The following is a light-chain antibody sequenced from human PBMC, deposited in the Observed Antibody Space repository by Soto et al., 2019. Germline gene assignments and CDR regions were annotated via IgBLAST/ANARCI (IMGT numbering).Light chain of an antibody. CDR3: QHYNSYSEA. CDR2: KAS. J-gene: IGKJ1*01. CDR1: QTISSW. V-gene: IGKV1-5*03. Sequence: DIQMIQSPSTRAGSVGGRVTITCRASQTISSWLAWYQQKPGKAPKLLIYKASTLKSGVPSRFSGSGSGTEFTLTISSLQPDYFATYYCQHYNSYSEAFGQGTKVDIK.